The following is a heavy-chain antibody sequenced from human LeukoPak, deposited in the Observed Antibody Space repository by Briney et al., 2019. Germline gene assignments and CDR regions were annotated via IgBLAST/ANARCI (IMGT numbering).Heavy chain of an antibody. Sequence: GGFLRLSCAASGFTFSSFWMSWVRQAPGKGLEWVANINQDGSGKYHVDSVQGRFTISRDNAKNSLYLQMNSLRAEDTAVYYCAREGRPNAFDIWGQGTMVTVSS. CDR3: AREGRPNAFDI. CDR2: INQDGSGK. CDR1: GFTFSSFW. V-gene: IGHV3-7*01. J-gene: IGHJ3*02.